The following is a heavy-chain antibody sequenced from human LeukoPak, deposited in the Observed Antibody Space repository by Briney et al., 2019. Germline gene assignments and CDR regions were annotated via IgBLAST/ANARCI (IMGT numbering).Heavy chain of an antibody. J-gene: IGHJ4*02. D-gene: IGHD3-22*01. CDR3: ARQFAYYDSSGFDY. CDR1: GGSISGYY. Sequence: PSETLSLTCTVSGGSISGYYWSWIRQPPGKGLEWIGYIYYSGSTNYNPSLKSRVTRSVDTSKNQFSLKLSSVTAADTAVYYCARQFAYYDSSGFDYWGQGTLVTVSS. CDR2: IYYSGST. V-gene: IGHV4-59*08.